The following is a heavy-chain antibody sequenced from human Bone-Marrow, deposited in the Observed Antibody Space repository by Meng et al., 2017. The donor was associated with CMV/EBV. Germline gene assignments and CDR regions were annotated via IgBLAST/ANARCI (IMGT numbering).Heavy chain of an antibody. CDR2: INPGDSDT. CDR1: GYSFTSYW. V-gene: IGHV5-51*01. J-gene: IGHJ6*02. Sequence: GGSLRLSCKGSGYSFTSYWIGWVRQMPGKGLEWMGIINPGDSDTRYSPSFQGQVTISADKSISTAYLQWSSLKASDTAMYYCARSIAARPGGMDVWGQGSTVTVSS. D-gene: IGHD6-6*01. CDR3: ARSIAARPGGMDV.